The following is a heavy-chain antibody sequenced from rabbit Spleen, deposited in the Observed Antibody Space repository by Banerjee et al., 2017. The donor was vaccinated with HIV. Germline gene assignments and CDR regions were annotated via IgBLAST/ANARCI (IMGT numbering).Heavy chain of an antibody. CDR2: IDTGSSSTT. CDR3: ARDLDAVIGWNFGW. CDR1: GFSFSSNW. J-gene: IGHJ4*01. Sequence: LEESGGGLVKPGGTLTLTCTVSGFSFSSNWICWVRQAPGKGPEWIACIDTGSSSTTYYASWAKGRFTISKTSSTTVTLQMTSLTAADTATYFCARDLDAVIGWNFGWWGPGTLVTVS. V-gene: IGHV1S45*01. D-gene: IGHD1-1*01.